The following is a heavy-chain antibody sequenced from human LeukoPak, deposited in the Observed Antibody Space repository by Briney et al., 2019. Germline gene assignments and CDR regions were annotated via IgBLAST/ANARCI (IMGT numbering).Heavy chain of an antibody. CDR3: ARDPPHGMDV. Sequence: GGSLRLSCAASGFTFANYNFNWVRQAPGKGLEWVSYISSTSSTIYYADSMKGRFTISRDDAKNSLYLQMNSLRAEDTAVYYCARDPPHGMDVWGQGTTVAVSS. V-gene: IGHV3-48*01. J-gene: IGHJ6*02. CDR2: ISSTSSTI. CDR1: GFTFANYN.